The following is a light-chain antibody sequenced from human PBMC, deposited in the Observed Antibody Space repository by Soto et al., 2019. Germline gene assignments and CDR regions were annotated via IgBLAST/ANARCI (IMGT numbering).Light chain of an antibody. CDR2: AAS. Sequence: DIQMTQSPSSVSASIGDRVTITCRASQGIARYLAWYQQKPGKAPKLLIYAASTLQSGVPSRFSGSGSVSDFTLTISSLQPEDFATYYCQQLNSYPRTFGQGIKVDIK. J-gene: IGKJ1*01. V-gene: IGKV1-9*01. CDR1: QGIARY. CDR3: QQLNSYPRT.